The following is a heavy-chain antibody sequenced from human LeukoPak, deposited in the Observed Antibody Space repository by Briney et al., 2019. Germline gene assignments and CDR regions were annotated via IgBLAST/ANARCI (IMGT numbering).Heavy chain of an antibody. V-gene: IGHV3-64D*09. CDR2: ISSSGGAT. J-gene: IGHJ4*02. Sequence: GGSLRLSCSASGFTFSTYAMHWVRQAPGKGLEYVSGISSSGGATYYADSVKGRFTISRDNSKNTLYLQMSSLRAEDTAVYYCVNVALRYCGGDCYSDYWGQGTLVTVSS. CDR1: GFTFSTYA. CDR3: VNVALRYCGGDCYSDY. D-gene: IGHD2-21*02.